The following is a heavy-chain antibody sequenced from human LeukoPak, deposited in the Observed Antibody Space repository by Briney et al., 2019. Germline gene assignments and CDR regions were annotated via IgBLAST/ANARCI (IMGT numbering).Heavy chain of an antibody. V-gene: IGHV3-11*04. Sequence: PGGSLRLSCAASGFTFSDYYMSWIRQAPGKGLEWVSYISSSSTTIYYADSVKGRFTITRDNAKNSLYLQMNSLRAEDTAVYYCARDLELSAVYYFDSWGQGTLVIVSS. CDR2: ISSSSTTI. D-gene: IGHD3-3*01. J-gene: IGHJ4*02. CDR3: ARDLELSAVYYFDS. CDR1: GFTFSDYY.